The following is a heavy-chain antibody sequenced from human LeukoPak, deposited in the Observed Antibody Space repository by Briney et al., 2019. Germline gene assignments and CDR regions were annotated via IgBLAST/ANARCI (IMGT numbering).Heavy chain of an antibody. CDR1: GGSFSGYY. J-gene: IGHJ6*02. D-gene: IGHD3-3*01. CDR3: ARHLRDFWSGYYSGSTYYGMDV. Sequence: SETLSLTCAVYGGSFSGYYWSWIRQPPGKGLEWIGYIYYSGSTNYNPSLKSRVTISVDTSKNRFSLKLSSVTAADTAVYYCARHLRDFWSGYYSGSTYYGMDVWGQGTTVTVSS. CDR2: IYYSGST. V-gene: IGHV4-59*08.